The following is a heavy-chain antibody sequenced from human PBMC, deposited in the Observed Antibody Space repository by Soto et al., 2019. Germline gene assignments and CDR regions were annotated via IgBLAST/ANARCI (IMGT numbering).Heavy chain of an antibody. V-gene: IGHV3-30*18. D-gene: IGHD5-18*01. CDR2: ISYDGSNK. CDR1: GFTFSSYG. J-gene: IGHJ6*02. CDR3: AKDLNVDTEYYYYGMDV. Sequence: QVQLVESGGGVVQPGRSLRLSCAASGFTFSSYGMHWVRQAPGKGLEWVAVISYDGSNKYYADSVKGRFTISRDNSKNTLYLQMNSLRAEDTAVYYCAKDLNVDTEYYYYGMDVWCQGTTVTVSS.